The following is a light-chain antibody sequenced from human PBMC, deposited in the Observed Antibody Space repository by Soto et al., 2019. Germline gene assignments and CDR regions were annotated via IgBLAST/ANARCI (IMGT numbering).Light chain of an antibody. J-gene: IGKJ1*01. Sequence: DIQMTQSPSTLSASVGDRVTITCRASQSISTWLAWYQQKPGKAPNLLIYKASNLETGLPSRFSGSGSGTEFTLTISSLQPDDFATYYCQHSGTFGQGTKVEI. V-gene: IGKV1-5*03. CDR3: QHSGT. CDR1: QSISTW. CDR2: KAS.